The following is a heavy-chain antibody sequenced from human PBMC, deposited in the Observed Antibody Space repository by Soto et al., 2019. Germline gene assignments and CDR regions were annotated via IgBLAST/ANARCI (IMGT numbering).Heavy chain of an antibody. J-gene: IGHJ6*02. D-gene: IGHD3-9*01. V-gene: IGHV4-59*12. Sequence: SETLSLTCTVSGGSISSYYWSWIRQPPGKGLEWIGYIYYSGSTNYNPSLKSRVTISVDTSKNQFSLKLSSVTAADTAVYYCARGNPTIRYYYYYYGMDVWGQGTTVTVSS. CDR3: ARGNPTIRYYYYYYGMDV. CDR2: IYYSGST. CDR1: GGSISSYY.